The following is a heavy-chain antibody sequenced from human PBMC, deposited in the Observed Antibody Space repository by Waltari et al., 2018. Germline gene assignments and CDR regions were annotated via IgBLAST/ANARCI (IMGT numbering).Heavy chain of an antibody. CDR1: GGSFSGYY. V-gene: IGHV4-34*01. Sequence: QVQLQQWGAGLLKPSETLSLTCVVYGGSFSGYYWSWIRQPTGQGLEWFGAINQSGSTNYNPSLKSRGTIAVDTSKNQFALKLSAGTAADTAGEDCAGGRPKYWSGGSCYRNLDYWGQGTLVTVSS. CDR2: INQSGST. J-gene: IGHJ4*02. CDR3: AGGRPKYWSGGSCYRNLDY. D-gene: IGHD2-15*01.